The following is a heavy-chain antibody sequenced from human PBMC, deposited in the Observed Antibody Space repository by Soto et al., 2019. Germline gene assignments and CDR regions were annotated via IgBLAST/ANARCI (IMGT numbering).Heavy chain of an antibody. V-gene: IGHV3-11*06. D-gene: IGHD2-21*01. CDR2: ISPKSTFR. J-gene: IGHJ4*02. Sequence: PGGSLRLSCATSGFTFNGYYMTWIRQAPGKGLEWLSHISPKSTFRNYADSVKGRFTISRDNTESLLFLQMNSLGVDDTAVYSCVRGGGGGLFEQWGQGVLVTVYS. CDR1: GFTFNGYY. CDR3: VRGGGGGLFEQ.